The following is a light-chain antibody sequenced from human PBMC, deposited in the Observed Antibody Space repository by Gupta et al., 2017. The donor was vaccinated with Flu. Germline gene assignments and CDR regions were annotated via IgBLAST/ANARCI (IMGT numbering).Light chain of an antibody. Sequence: YVLSPPPSLSVAPGQTSTITCGGDDIAYKSVHWYHQRPGQAPVLVVSDDSDRPSGIPERFSGSNSGNTATLTISRVEAGDEADYYCQVWDISGDHVVFGGGTKLTVL. CDR1: DIAYKS. J-gene: IGLJ3*02. CDR3: QVWDISGDHVV. CDR2: DDS. V-gene: IGLV3-21*02.